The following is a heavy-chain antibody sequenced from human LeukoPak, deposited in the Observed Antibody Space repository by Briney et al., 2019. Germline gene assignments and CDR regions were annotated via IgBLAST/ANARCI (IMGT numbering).Heavy chain of an antibody. Sequence: SETLSLTCAVYGGSFSGYYWSWIRQPPGKGLEWIGEINHSGSTNYNPSLKSRVTISVDTSKTQFSLHLSSVTAADTAVYYCARGRQQWLISYYFDYWGQGTLVTVSS. V-gene: IGHV4-34*01. CDR3: ARGRQQWLISYYFDY. J-gene: IGHJ4*02. CDR2: INHSGST. CDR1: GGSFSGYY. D-gene: IGHD6-19*01.